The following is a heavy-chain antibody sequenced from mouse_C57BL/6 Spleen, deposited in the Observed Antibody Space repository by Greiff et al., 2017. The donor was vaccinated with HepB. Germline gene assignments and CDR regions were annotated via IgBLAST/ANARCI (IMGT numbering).Heavy chain of an antibody. D-gene: IGHD5-1*01. Sequence: EVQLQQSGPELVKPGASVKIPCKASGYTFTDYYMDWVKQSHGKSLEWIGDINPNNGGTIYNQKFKGKATLTVDKSSSTAYMERRSLTSEDTAVYYGARQYLYAMDDWGQGTSVTVSS. CDR2: INPNNGGT. CDR3: ARQYLYAMDD. J-gene: IGHJ4*01. V-gene: IGHV1-18*01. CDR1: GYTFTDYY.